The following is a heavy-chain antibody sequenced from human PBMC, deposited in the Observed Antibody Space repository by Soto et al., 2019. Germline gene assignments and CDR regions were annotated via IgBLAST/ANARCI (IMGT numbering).Heavy chain of an antibody. CDR2: IYYSGST. Sequence: PSETLSLTCTVSGGSVSSGSYYWSWIRQPPGKGLEWIGYIYYSGSTNHNPSLKSRVTISVDTSKNQSSLKLSSVTAADTAVYYCAKTRYYSILGFDYWGQGTLVTVSS. J-gene: IGHJ4*02. V-gene: IGHV4-61*01. D-gene: IGHD3-10*01. CDR3: AKTRYYSILGFDY. CDR1: GGSVSSGSYY.